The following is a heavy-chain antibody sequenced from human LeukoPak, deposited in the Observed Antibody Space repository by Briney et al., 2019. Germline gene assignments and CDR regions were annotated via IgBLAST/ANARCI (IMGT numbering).Heavy chain of an antibody. D-gene: IGHD3-22*01. J-gene: IGHJ4*02. CDR1: GFTFSSHG. CDR2: IWYDGTNK. CDR3: AKVRSLIVVVIYFDY. V-gene: IGHV3-33*06. Sequence: GGSLRLSCAASGFTFSSHGMHWVRQAPGKGLEWVAVIWYDGTNKYYADSVKGRFTISRDNSKNTLYLQMNSLRAEDTAVYYCAKVRSLIVVVIYFDYWGQGTLVTVSS.